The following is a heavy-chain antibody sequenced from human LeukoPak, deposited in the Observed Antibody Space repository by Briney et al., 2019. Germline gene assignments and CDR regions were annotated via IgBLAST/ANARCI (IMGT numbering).Heavy chain of an antibody. CDR1: GFIASSNY. CDR3: ATGGRSGVAFES. D-gene: IGHD2-15*01. V-gene: IGHV3-53*01. Sequence: GGPLRLSCTASGFIASSNYMSGVRQAPGKGLEWVSLIYNGGSKYYAESVMGRSTISRDKSNNTLYLQMNSLRAEDTAVYYCATGGRSGVAFESWGQGTLVTVSS. CDR2: IYNGGSK. J-gene: IGHJ4*02.